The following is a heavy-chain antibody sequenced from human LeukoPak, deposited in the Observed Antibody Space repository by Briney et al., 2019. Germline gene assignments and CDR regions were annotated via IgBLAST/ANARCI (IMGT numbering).Heavy chain of an antibody. D-gene: IGHD5-24*01. Sequence: ASVKVSCKASAYTFTSNYMHWVRQAPGQGPEWRGVISTSGGWRTYAEKYQGRVTLTRDIYTSTDYLELSRLRSEDTAVYYCARDKSVRDEAWWFNPWGQGTLVTVSA. V-gene: IGHV1-46*01. CDR1: AYTFTSNY. J-gene: IGHJ5*02. CDR2: ISTSGGWR. CDR3: ARDKSVRDEAWWFNP.